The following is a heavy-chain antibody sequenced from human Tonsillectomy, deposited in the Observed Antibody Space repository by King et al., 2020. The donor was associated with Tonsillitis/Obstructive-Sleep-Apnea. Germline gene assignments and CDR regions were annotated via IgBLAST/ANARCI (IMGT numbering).Heavy chain of an antibody. Sequence: VQLQQWGAGLLKPSETLSLTCAVYGGSFSGYYWSWIRQPPGKGLEWIGEINHSGSTNYNPSLKSRVTISVDTSKNQFSLELSSVTAADTAVYYCARQGSGHPFDFWGQGTLVTVSS. J-gene: IGHJ4*02. V-gene: IGHV4-34*01. D-gene: IGHD3-3*01. CDR2: INHSGST. CDR3: ARQGSGHPFDF. CDR1: GGSFSGYY.